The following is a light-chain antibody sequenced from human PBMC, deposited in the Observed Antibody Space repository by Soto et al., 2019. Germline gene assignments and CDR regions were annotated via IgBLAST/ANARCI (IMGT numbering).Light chain of an antibody. CDR3: QQRSNWSIT. CDR1: QSISTY. Sequence: EIVMTQSPATLSVSPGESATLSCRASQSISTYLAWYQQKPGQAPRLLIYDASKRITGIPARFSGSGSGTDFTLTISSLEPEDFAVYYCQQRSNWSITFGQGTRLEIK. J-gene: IGKJ5*01. CDR2: DAS. V-gene: IGKV3-11*01.